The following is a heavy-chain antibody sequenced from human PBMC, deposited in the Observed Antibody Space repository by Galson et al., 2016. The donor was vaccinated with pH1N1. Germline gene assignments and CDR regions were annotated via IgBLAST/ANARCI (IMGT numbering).Heavy chain of an antibody. CDR2: IKRNADGGTT. J-gene: IGHJ3*01. CDR1: GFSFSNAW. Sequence: LRLSCAASGFSFSNAWMSWVRQAPGKGPEWVGRIKRNADGGTTDYAAPVKGRFTISRDDSENTLHLQMNSLKTEDTAVYYCSTSITDGRNDALDFWGQGTMVTVSS. V-gene: IGHV3-15*01. CDR3: STSITDGRNDALDF. D-gene: IGHD1-14*01.